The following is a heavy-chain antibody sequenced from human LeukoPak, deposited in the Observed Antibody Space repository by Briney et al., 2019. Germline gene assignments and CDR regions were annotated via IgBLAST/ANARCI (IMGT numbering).Heavy chain of an antibody. V-gene: IGHV3-30*04. CDR2: ISYDGSNK. D-gene: IGHD3-22*01. Sequence: GRSLRLSCAASGFTFSSYAMHWVRQAPGKGLEWVAVISYDGSNKYYADSVKGRFTISRDNSKNTLYLQMNSLRAEDTAVYYCAKGRYYNHYWGQGTLVTVSS. J-gene: IGHJ4*02. CDR3: AKGRYYNHY. CDR1: GFTFSSYA.